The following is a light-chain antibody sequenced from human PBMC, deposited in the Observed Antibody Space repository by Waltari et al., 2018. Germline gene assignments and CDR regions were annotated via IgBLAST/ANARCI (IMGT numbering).Light chain of an antibody. V-gene: IGLV3-21*01. CDR3: QVWDANTDPGV. J-gene: IGLJ1*01. Sequence: SYVLTQPPSVSVAPGATARLTCGGNNIESKSVNWYRQRPGQAPVLVISYDSDRPSGIPDRLSGSNSGNTATLTISRVEAGDEADYYCQVWDANTDPGVFGTGTEVTVL. CDR1: NIESKS. CDR2: YDS.